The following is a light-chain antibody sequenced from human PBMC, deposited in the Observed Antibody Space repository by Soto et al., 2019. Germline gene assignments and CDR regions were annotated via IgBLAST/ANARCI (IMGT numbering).Light chain of an antibody. CDR2: AAS. J-gene: IGKJ4*01. Sequence: IRMTQSPSSLYASVGDRVTITCRASQRISSYLNWYQQKPVKAPKVLIYAASSLQSGVPSRFSGSGSGTDFTLTISSLQPEDFATYYCQQSYSTPRTFGGGTKVEIK. V-gene: IGKV1-39*01. CDR1: QRISSY. CDR3: QQSYSTPRT.